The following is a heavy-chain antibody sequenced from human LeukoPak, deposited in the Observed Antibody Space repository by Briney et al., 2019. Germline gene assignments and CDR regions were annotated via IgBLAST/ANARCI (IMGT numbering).Heavy chain of an antibody. CDR3: ARDREAAADLGY. D-gene: IGHD6-13*01. CDR1: EFTFSNYG. CDR2: IWYDGSNE. J-gene: IGHJ4*02. V-gene: IGHV3-33*08. Sequence: GRSLRLSCSASEFTFSNYGMHWVRQAPGKGLVLVAVIWYDGSNEYYADSVKGRFTISRDNSKNTLYLQMNSLRAEDTAVYYCARDREAAADLGYWGQGTLVTVSS.